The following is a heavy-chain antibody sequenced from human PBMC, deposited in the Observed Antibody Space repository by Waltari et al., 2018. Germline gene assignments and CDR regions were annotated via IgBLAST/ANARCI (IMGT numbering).Heavy chain of an antibody. Sequence: QLQLQESGPGLVKPSETLSLTCTVSGGSISSSSYYWGWIRQPPGKGLEWIGSIYYSGSTYYNPSRKRRVTISVDTSKNQFSLKLSSVTAADTAVYYCASGVPDTAMGRGFDPWGQGTLVTVSS. D-gene: IGHD5-18*01. CDR2: IYYSGST. CDR3: ASGVPDTAMGRGFDP. CDR1: GGSISSSSYY. J-gene: IGHJ5*02. V-gene: IGHV4-39*07.